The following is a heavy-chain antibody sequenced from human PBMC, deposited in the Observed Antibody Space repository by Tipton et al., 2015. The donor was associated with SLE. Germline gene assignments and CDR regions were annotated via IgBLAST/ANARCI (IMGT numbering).Heavy chain of an antibody. J-gene: IGHJ1*01. V-gene: IGHV1-18*03. CDR1: GYTFTSYG. Sequence: QVQLVQSGAEVKKPGASVKVSCKASGYTFTSYGISWVRQAPGQGLEWMGWISAYNGNTNYAQKLQGRVTMTTDTSTSTAYMELRSLRSDDMAVYYCARLPPSLWMAAAAYTLGDGGQYTLVTGSS. CDR2: ISAYNGNT. D-gene: IGHD3-16*01. CDR3: ARLPPSLWMAAAAYTLGD.